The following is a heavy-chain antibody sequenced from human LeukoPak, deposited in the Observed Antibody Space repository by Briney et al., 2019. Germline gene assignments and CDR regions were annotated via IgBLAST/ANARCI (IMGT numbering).Heavy chain of an antibody. CDR1: GGTFGAFY. V-gene: IGHV4-34*01. Sequence: PSETLSLTCAVSGGTFGAFYWSWIRQPPGKGLEWIGEISHSGKTYYNPSLKSRVTMSAESSSNRFSLSLESVTAADTAVYYCARVVAATLGLGYWGQGTLVTVSS. J-gene: IGHJ4*02. CDR3: ARVVAATLGLGY. D-gene: IGHD2-15*01. CDR2: ISHSGKT.